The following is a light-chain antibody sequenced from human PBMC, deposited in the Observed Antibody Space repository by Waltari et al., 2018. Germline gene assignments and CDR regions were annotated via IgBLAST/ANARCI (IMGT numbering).Light chain of an antibody. J-gene: IGKJ4*01. V-gene: IGKV3-11*01. CDR3: QHRSVWPLT. Sequence: IVLTQSPATLSLFPGERATLSCRASQSVRSYLAWYQQKPGQAPRLLIYDASNRATGIAVRCGGSGSWTDFTLTISSLEPEDFAVYYCQHRSVWPLTFGGGTKVEIK. CDR2: DAS. CDR1: QSVRSY.